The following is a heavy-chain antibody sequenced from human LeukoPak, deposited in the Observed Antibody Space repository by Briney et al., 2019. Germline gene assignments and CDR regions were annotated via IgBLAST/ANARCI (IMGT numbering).Heavy chain of an antibody. V-gene: IGHV3-23*01. CDR1: GFTFSSYA. J-gene: IGHJ6*03. CDR2: INDNGDGT. Sequence: GGSLRLSCAASGFTFSSYAMSWVRQAPGKGLKWVSTINDNGDGTYYADSVKGRFTISRDNSYNTVSLQMNSLRDEDTGVYYCAKGLRTGVGPYMGYHYYMDAWGKGATVTVSS. D-gene: IGHD3-16*01. CDR3: AKGLRTGVGPYMGYHYYMDA.